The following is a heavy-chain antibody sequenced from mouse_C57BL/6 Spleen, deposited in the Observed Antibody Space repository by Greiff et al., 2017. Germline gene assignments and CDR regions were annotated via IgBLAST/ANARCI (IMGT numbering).Heavy chain of an antibody. CDR2: IDPETGGT. D-gene: IGHD3-3*01. CDR1: GYTFPDYE. CDR3: TRGGTGGY. J-gene: IGHJ2*01. Sequence: VKLQQSGAELVRPGASVTLSCKASGYTFPDYEMHWVKQTPLQGLEWIGAIDPETGGTAYNQKFKGKAILTADKSSTTAYMELRSLTSEDSAVYYCTRGGTGGYWGQGTTLTVSS. V-gene: IGHV1-15*01.